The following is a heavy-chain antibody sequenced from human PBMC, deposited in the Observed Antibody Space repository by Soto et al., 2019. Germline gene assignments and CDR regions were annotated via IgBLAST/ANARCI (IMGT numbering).Heavy chain of an antibody. J-gene: IGHJ6*02. CDR1: GGSFSAYY. Sequence: SETLSLTCAVYGGSFSAYYWSWIRQPPGKGLEWIGEINHSGGTSYNPSLKSRVTISVDTSKSQFSLKLTSVTAADTALYYCARGEDAFFYYGLDVWGQGITVTVS. CDR3: ARGEDAFFYYGLDV. V-gene: IGHV4-34*01. CDR2: INHSGGT.